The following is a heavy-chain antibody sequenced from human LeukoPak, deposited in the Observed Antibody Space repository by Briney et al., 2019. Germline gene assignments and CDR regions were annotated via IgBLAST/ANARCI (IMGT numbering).Heavy chain of an antibody. CDR3: ARGYGSGEDGDY. CDR2: INWNGGST. J-gene: IGHJ4*02. CDR1: GFTFSSYS. D-gene: IGHD3-10*01. Sequence: GGSLRLSCAASGFTFSSYSMSWVRQAPGKGLEWVSGINWNGGSTGYADSVKGRFTISRDNAKNSLYLQMNSLRAEDTALYYCARGYGSGEDGDYWGQGTLVTVSS. V-gene: IGHV3-20*04.